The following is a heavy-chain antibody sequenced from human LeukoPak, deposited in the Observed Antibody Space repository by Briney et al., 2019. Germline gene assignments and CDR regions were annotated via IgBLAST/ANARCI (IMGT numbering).Heavy chain of an antibody. D-gene: IGHD3-10*01. CDR3: ARGGESYSFDY. CDR2: IWYDGSNK. CDR1: GFTFSSYG. Sequence: PGGSLRLSCAASGFTFSSYGMHWVRQAPGKGLEWVAVIWYDGSNKYYADSVKGRFTISRDNSKNTLYLQMNSLRAEDTAVYYCARGGESYSFDYWGQGTLVTVSS. J-gene: IGHJ4*02. V-gene: IGHV3-33*08.